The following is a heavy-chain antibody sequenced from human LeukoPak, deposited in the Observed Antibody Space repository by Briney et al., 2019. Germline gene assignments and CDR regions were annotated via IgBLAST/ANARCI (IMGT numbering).Heavy chain of an antibody. J-gene: IGHJ6*03. Sequence: SQTLSLTCAVYGGSFSGYYWSWIRQPPGKGLEWIGEINHSGSTTYNPSLKSRVTISVDTSKNQFSLKLSSVTAADTAVYYCARPASYYDSSGYYRYYYYYMDVWGKGTTVTVSS. CDR1: GGSFSGYY. CDR2: INHSGST. V-gene: IGHV4-34*01. CDR3: ARPASYYDSSGYYRYYYYYMDV. D-gene: IGHD3-22*01.